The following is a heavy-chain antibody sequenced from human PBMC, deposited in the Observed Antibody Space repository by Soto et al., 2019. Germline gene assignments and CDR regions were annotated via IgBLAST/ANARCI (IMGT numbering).Heavy chain of an antibody. CDR2: IYDSGST. V-gene: IGHV4-30-2*01. Sequence: QLQLQESGSGLVKPSQTLSLTCAVSGGSISSGDYSWSWIRQPPGKGLEWIGYIYDSGSTYYNPSLKSRVSLLVDRSKNQFSLKLSSVTAADTAVYYCARGDRITVTTHPCPYFDYWGQGTLVTVSS. CDR3: ARGDRITVTTHPCPYFDY. CDR1: GGSISSGDYS. J-gene: IGHJ4*02. D-gene: IGHD4-17*01.